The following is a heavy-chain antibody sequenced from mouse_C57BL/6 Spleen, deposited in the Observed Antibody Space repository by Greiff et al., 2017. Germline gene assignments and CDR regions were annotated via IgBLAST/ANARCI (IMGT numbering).Heavy chain of an antibody. D-gene: IGHD2-5*01. CDR2: ISNGGGST. Sequence: EVKLVESGGGLVQPGGSLKLSCAASGFTFSDYYMYWVRQTPEKRLEWVAYISNGGGSTYYPDTVKGRFTISRDNAKNTLYLQMSRLKSEDTAMYYCARRVYSNYWWYFDVWGTGTTVTVSS. V-gene: IGHV5-12*01. CDR3: ARRVYSNYWWYFDV. J-gene: IGHJ1*03. CDR1: GFTFSDYY.